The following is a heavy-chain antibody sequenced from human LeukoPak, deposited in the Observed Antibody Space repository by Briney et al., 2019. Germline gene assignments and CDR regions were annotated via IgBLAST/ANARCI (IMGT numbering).Heavy chain of an antibody. V-gene: IGHV3-66*02. CDR3: ARDAGGNWLDP. CDR2: MFGGGSI. D-gene: IGHD1-14*01. J-gene: IGHJ5*02. Sequence: AGGSLRLSCAASGFTVSGNYMSWVRQAPGKGLEWVSVMFGGGSIYYADSVKGRFIISRDNSRNTLYLQMNCLRTEDTAVYYCARDAGGNWLDPWGQGTHVAVSS. CDR1: GFTVSGNY.